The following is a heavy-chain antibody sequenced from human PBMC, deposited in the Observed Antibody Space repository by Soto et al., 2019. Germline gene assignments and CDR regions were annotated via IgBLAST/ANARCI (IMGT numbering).Heavy chain of an antibody. CDR3: ARDRGKYCSSTSCYVYYYYYGMDV. CDR1: GGSFSGYY. Sequence: NPSETLSLTCAVYGGSFSGYYWSWIRQPPGKGLEWIGEINHSGSTNYNPSLKSRVTISVDTSKNQFSLKLSSVTAADTAVYYCARDRGKYCSSTSCYVYYYYYGMDVWGQGTTVTVSS. J-gene: IGHJ6*02. V-gene: IGHV4-34*01. D-gene: IGHD2-2*01. CDR2: INHSGST.